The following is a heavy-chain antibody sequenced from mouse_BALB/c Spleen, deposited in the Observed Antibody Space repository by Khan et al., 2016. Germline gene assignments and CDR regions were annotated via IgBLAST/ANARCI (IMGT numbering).Heavy chain of an antibody. CDR1: GYTFTNYG. Sequence: QIQLVQSGPELKKPGETVKISCKASGYTFTNYGMNWVKQAPGKGLKWMGWINTNTGEPTYAEEFKGRFAFSLETSASTAYLQINNLNNEDTATXYCAEDYYGSNWFAYWGQGTLVTVSA. CDR3: AEDYYGSNWFAY. CDR2: INTNTGEP. D-gene: IGHD1-1*01. V-gene: IGHV9-3*02. J-gene: IGHJ3*01.